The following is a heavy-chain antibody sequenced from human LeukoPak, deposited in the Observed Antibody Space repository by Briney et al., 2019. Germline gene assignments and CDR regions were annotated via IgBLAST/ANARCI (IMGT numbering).Heavy chain of an antibody. CDR1: GGSFSGYY. CDR2: INHSGST. Sequence: SETLSLTCAVYGGSFSGYYWSWIRQPPGKGLEWIGEINHSGSTNYNPSLKSRVTISLDTSKNHFSLKLSSVTAADTAVYYCARQRPLITYSYYYGLDVWGHGTTVTVSS. D-gene: IGHD2-8*01. V-gene: IGHV4-34*01. CDR3: ARQRPLITYSYYYGLDV. J-gene: IGHJ6*02.